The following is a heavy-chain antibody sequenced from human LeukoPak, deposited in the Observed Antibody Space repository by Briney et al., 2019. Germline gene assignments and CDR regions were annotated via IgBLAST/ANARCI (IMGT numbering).Heavy chain of an antibody. CDR1: GYTFTSYA. J-gene: IGHJ5*02. D-gene: IGHD2-2*01. V-gene: IGHV1-3*01. CDR2: INAGNGNT. Sequence: GASVKVSCKASGYTFTSYAMHWVRQAPGQRLEWMGWINAGNGNTKYSQKFQGRVTITRDTPASTAYMELSSLRSEDTAVYYCARILGYCSSTSCYDWFDPWGQGTLVTVSS. CDR3: ARILGYCSSTSCYDWFDP.